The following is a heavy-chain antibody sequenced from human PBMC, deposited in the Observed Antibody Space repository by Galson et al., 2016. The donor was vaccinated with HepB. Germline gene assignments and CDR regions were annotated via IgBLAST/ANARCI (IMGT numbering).Heavy chain of an antibody. CDR3: AKDLGRSVGTIAF. Sequence: SLRLSCAASGLTFQSFAMHWVRQAPGKGLEWVYGINWNSGYRDYAASVKGRFTISRDNAKNSLYLEMNSLRPDDSAFYYCAKDLGRSVGTIAFWGQGTLVTVSS. V-gene: IGHV3-9*01. CDR2: INWNSGYR. CDR1: GLTFQSFA. D-gene: IGHD5/OR15-5a*01. J-gene: IGHJ4*02.